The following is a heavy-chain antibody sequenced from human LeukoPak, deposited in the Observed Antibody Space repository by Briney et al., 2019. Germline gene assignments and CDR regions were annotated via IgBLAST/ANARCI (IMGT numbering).Heavy chain of an antibody. Sequence: GGSLRLSCAASGFILSNYRMNWVRQAPGKGLEWVSYISSSGNSREYADSVKGRFTISRDNARDSLHLQMNSLRAEDTAVYYCARDVSRISDYWGQGTLVTVSS. D-gene: IGHD2-15*01. CDR2: ISSSGNSR. V-gene: IGHV3-48*04. CDR1: GFILSNYR. J-gene: IGHJ4*02. CDR3: ARDVSRISDY.